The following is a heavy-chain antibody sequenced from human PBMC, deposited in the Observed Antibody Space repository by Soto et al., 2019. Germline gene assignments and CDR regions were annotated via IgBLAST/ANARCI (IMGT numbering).Heavy chain of an antibody. V-gene: IGHV3-11*01. Sequence: PGGSLRLSCAASGFTFSDYYMSWIRQAPGKGLEWVSYISSSGSTIYYEYSVKGRFTISIDNSKNSLYLQMNSLRAEDTAVYYCARAGLGAALHYYGMDXWGQGTTVTVS. CDR2: ISSSGSTI. D-gene: IGHD6-13*01. CDR1: GFTFSDYY. CDR3: ARAGLGAALHYYGMDX. J-gene: IGHJ6*02.